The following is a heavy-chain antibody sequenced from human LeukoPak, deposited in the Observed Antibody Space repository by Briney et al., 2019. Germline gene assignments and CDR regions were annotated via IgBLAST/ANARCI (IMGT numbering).Heavy chain of an antibody. CDR1: GYSLTDHC. D-gene: IGHD3-3*01. Sequence: ASEKVSCKASGYSLTDHCMHWVRQAPGQGLEWMGWINPHSGDTNSTQKFQGRVAMTTDTSISTVFLELDRLTSDDTAVYYCARESERTPDFGINYYYYMDVWGEGTTVTVSS. J-gene: IGHJ6*03. CDR2: INPHSGDT. CDR3: ARESERTPDFGINYYYYMDV. V-gene: IGHV1-2*02.